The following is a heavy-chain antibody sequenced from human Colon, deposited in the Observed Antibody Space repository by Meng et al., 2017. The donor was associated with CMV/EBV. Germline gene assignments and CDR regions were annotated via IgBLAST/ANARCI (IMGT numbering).Heavy chain of an antibody. CDR2: INWNSAAI. D-gene: IGHD3-16*01. J-gene: IGHJ4*02. V-gene: IGHV3-20*04. CDR3: ARGGSSPGPYYFDY. Sequence: GESLKISCAASGFKFDDYLMLWVRQAPGKGFEWVAGINWNSAAIGYAASVKGRFTISRDNAKNSLYLQMKSLRAEDTAVYYCARGGSSPGPYYFDYWGQGTLVTVSS. CDR1: GFKFDDYL.